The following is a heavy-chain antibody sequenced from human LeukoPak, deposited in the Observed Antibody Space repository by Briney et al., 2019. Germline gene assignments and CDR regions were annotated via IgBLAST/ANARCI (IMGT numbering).Heavy chain of an antibody. CDR2: IYYSGST. J-gene: IGHJ3*02. CDR3: ARLGVGDADAFDI. D-gene: IGHD2-21*02. CDR1: GGSISSSSYY. Sequence: SETLSLTRTVSGGSISSSSYYWGWIRQPPGKGLEWIGSIYYSGSTYYNPSLKSRVTISVDTSKNQFSLKLSSVTAADTAVYYCARLGVGDADAFDIWGQGTMVTVSS. V-gene: IGHV4-39*01.